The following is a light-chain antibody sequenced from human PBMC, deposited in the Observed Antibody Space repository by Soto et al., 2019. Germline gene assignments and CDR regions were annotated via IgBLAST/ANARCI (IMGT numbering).Light chain of an antibody. CDR1: SSDVGGYNY. V-gene: IGLV2-14*01. J-gene: IGLJ3*02. Sequence: QSVLTQPASVSGSPGQSITISCTGTSSDVGGYNYVSWYQQHPGKAPKLMIYEVSNRPSGVSNRFSGSKSGNTASLTISGLQAEDDADYYCCSYAGVSGVFGGGTKVTVL. CDR2: EVS. CDR3: CSYAGVSGV.